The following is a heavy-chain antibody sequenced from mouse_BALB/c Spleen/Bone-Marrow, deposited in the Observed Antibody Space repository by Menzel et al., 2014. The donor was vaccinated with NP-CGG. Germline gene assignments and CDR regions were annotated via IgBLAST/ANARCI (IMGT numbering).Heavy chain of an antibody. D-gene: IGHD2-4*01. Sequence: VQLQQSGAELARPGASVKMSCKASGYTFTSYTMHWVKQRPGQGLEWIGYINPSSGYTNYNQKFKDKATLTADKSSSTAYMQLSSLTSEDSAVYYCAIYDYDVRYFDVWGAGITVTVSS. V-gene: IGHV1-4*01. CDR2: INPSSGYT. J-gene: IGHJ1*01. CDR1: GYTFTSYT. CDR3: AIYDYDVRYFDV.